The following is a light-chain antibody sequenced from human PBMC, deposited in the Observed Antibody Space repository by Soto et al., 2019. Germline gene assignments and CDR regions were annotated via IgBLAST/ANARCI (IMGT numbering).Light chain of an antibody. V-gene: IGKV3-20*01. J-gene: IGKJ2*01. Sequence: EIVLTQSPGTLSLSPGERATLSCRASQSVSSSYLGWYQQKPGQAPRLLIYGASSRATGIPDRFSVSGSGTDCTITISRLEPEDFAVYYCQQYGSSPYTFGQGTKLEIK. CDR1: QSVSSSY. CDR2: GAS. CDR3: QQYGSSPYT.